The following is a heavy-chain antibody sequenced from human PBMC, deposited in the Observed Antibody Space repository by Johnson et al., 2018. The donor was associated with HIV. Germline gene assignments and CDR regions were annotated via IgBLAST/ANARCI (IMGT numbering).Heavy chain of an antibody. D-gene: IGHD1-14*01. V-gene: IGHV3-30*02. CDR1: GFMFSNYG. Sequence: MQLVESGGGVVQPGGSLRLSCAASGFMFSNYGMYWVRQAPGKGLEWVSFIRSDGTNKYYADFVKGRFSISRDNSKNTLYLQMNSLRAEDTAVYYCAIIWNHTFDIWGQGTMVTVSS. J-gene: IGHJ3*02. CDR2: IRSDGTNK. CDR3: AIIWNHTFDI.